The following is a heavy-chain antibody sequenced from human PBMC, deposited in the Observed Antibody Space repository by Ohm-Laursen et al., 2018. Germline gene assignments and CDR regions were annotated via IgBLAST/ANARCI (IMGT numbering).Heavy chain of an antibody. CDR3: ARDHNPAITGTTDYYGMDV. CDR2: IYTSGST. Sequence: GTLSLTWTVSGGSISSYYWSWIRQPAGKGLEWIGRIYTSGSTNYNPSLKSRVTMSVDTSKNQFSLKLSSVTAADTAVYYCARDHNPAITGTTDYYGMDVWGQGTTVTVSS. D-gene: IGHD1-7*01. CDR1: GGSISSYY. J-gene: IGHJ6*02. V-gene: IGHV4-4*07.